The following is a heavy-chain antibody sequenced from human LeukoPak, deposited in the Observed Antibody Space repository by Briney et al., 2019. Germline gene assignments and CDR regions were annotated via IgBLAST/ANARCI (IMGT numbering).Heavy chain of an antibody. V-gene: IGHV3-72*01. CDR1: GFSISDRY. CDR3: ARNRVGNGYTHFDS. CDR2: IRNKANGYTT. D-gene: IGHD5-24*01. Sequence: GGSLRLSCAASGFSISDRYMDWVRQAPGKGLEWVGRIRNKANGYTTEYAASVKGRFTISGDDSKNSLYLQMNSLKTEDTAVYYCARNRVGNGYTHFDSWGQGTRVTVSS. J-gene: IGHJ4*02.